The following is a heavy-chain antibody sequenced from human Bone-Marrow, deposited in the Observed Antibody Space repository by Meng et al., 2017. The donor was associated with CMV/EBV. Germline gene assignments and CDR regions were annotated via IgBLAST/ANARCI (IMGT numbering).Heavy chain of an antibody. J-gene: IGHJ3*02. Sequence: KVSCKASGYTFTGYYMHWVRQMPGKGLEWMGIIYPGASKTIYGPSFQGQVTISADKSISTAYLQWSSLKASDTAMYYCARQLLYCSSTSCYTSDAFAIWGQGPRVTGSS. CDR1: GYTFTGYY. D-gene: IGHD2-2*02. V-gene: IGHV5-51*01. CDR2: IYPGASKT. CDR3: ARQLLYCSSTSCYTSDAFAI.